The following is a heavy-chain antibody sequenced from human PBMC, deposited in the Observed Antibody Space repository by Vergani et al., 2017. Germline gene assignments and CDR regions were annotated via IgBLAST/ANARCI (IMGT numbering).Heavy chain of an antibody. CDR1: GFTFSSYA. V-gene: IGHV3-30-3*01. D-gene: IGHD1-26*01. CDR3: AKDLEGIVGATEGAFDI. Sequence: QVQLVESGGGVVQPGRSLRLSCAASGFTFSSYAMHWVRQAPGKGLEWVAVISYDGSNKYYADSVKGRFTISRDNSKNTLYLQMNSLRAEDTAVYYCAKDLEGIVGATEGAFDIWGQGTMVTVSS. CDR2: ISYDGSNK. J-gene: IGHJ3*02.